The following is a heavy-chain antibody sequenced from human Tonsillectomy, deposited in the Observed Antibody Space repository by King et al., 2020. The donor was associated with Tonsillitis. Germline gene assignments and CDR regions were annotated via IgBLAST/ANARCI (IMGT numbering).Heavy chain of an antibody. V-gene: IGHV3-23*04. CDR3: AKAGSDCDLRYYYYGMDV. CDR2: ISGSGGST. J-gene: IGHJ6*02. Sequence: VQLVESGGGLVQPGGSLRLSCAASGFTFSSYAMSWVRQAPGKGLEWVSGISGSGGSTYYTDSVKGRFTISRDNSKNTLYLQMSSLRAEDTAVYYCAKAGSDCDLRYYYYGMDVWGQGTTVTVSS. D-gene: IGHD2-21*02. CDR1: GFTFSSYA.